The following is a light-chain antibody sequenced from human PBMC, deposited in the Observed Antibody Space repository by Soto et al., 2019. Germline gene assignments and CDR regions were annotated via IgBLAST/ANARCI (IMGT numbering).Light chain of an antibody. V-gene: IGLV2-14*01. Sequence: QSVLTQPASVSGPPGQSITISCTGTSSDVGSYNYVSWYQQDPGKAPKLIFYDVSNRPSGVSDRFSVSKSGNTASLTISKLQAEDEAAYYCSSYTNSGTYVFGTGTKVTV. CDR2: DVS. CDR1: SSDVGSYNY. J-gene: IGLJ1*01. CDR3: SSYTNSGTYV.